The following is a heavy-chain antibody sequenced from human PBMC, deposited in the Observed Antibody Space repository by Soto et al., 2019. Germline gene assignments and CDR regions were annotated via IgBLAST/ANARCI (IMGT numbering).Heavy chain of an antibody. D-gene: IGHD4-4*01. CDR3: ARDRAQATVTNTYAFDI. J-gene: IGHJ3*02. CDR2: IIPILGIA. CDR1: GGTFSSYT. Sequence: QVQLVQSGAEVKKPGFSVKVSCKASGGTFSSYTISWVRQAPGQGLEWMGRIIPILGIANYAQKFQGRVTITADKSTSTAYMELSSLRSEDTAVYYCARDRAQATVTNTYAFDIWGQGTMVTVSS. V-gene: IGHV1-69*08.